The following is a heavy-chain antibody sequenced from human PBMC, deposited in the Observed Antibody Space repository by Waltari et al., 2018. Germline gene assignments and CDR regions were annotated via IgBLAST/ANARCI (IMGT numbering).Heavy chain of an antibody. J-gene: IGHJ4*02. V-gene: IGHV3-30*02. Sequence: QVHLVDSGGGVVQPGGSVRLSCAAAGLTFTLFGMHWFRQAPGKGLEWVSFISYDRSNENYADSVKGRFTMSRDNSKKMFYVQMNNLRAEDSAVYYCVKGNEIDYWGQGTLVTVSS. D-gene: IGHD1-1*01. CDR3: VKGNEIDY. CDR1: GLTFTLFG. CDR2: ISYDRSNE.